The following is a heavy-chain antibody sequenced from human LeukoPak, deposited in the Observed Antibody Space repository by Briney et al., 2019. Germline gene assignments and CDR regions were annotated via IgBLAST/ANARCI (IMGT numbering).Heavy chain of an antibody. Sequence: GGSLRLSXAASGFTFSSYGMHWVRQAPGKGLEWVAFIRYDGSNKYYADSVKGRFTISRDNSKNTLYLQMNSLRAEDTAVYYCAKGYCSSTSCYWTYYYYMDVWGKGTTVTVSS. CDR2: IRYDGSNK. CDR1: GFTFSSYG. J-gene: IGHJ6*03. D-gene: IGHD2-2*01. CDR3: AKGYCSSTSCYWTYYYYMDV. V-gene: IGHV3-30*02.